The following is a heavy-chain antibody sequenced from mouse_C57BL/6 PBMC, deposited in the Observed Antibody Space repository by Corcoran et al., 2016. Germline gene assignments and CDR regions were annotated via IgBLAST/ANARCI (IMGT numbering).Heavy chain of an antibody. V-gene: IGHV1-26*01. CDR3: ARYSYHEYFDV. J-gene: IGHJ1*03. CDR1: GYTFTDYY. CDR2: INPNNGGT. Sequence: EVQLQQSGPELVKPGASVQISCKASGYTFTDYYMNWVKQSHGKSLEWIGDINPNNGGTSYNQKFKGKATLTVDKSSSTAYMELRSLTSEDSAVYYCARYSYHEYFDVWGTGTTVTVSS.